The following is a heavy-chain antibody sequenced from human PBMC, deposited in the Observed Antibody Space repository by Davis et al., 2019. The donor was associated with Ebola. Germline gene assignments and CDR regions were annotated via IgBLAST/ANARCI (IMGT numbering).Heavy chain of an antibody. CDR2: IAYNSGTI. V-gene: IGHV3-9*01. CDR1: GFTFDDYT. Sequence: SLKISCAASGFTFDDYTMHWVRQAPGKGLEWVSGIAYNSGTIAYADSVKGRFAISRDNAKNMLYVQMNNLRTEDTAIYYCGRVILFPGIGMDIWGQGTAVTVSS. J-gene: IGHJ6*02. CDR3: GRVILFPGIGMDI. D-gene: IGHD2-21*01.